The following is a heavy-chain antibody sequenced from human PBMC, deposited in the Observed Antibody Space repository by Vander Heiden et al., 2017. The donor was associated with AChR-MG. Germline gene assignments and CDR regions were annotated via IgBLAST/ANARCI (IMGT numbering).Heavy chain of an antibody. D-gene: IGHD2-15*01. V-gene: IGHV5-51*01. CDR3: ARHRYCRGASCLKYYYDMDV. J-gene: IGHJ6*02. Sequence: EVQLVQPGAEVKKPGASLKISCKGSGYNFNNYWIAWVRQLPGNGREWMGIIRPGDSDVRYSPSFQGQVTISVDKSINTAYLQWSSLKASDTAIYYGARHRYCRGASCLKYYYDMDVWGQGTTVTVSS. CDR1: GYNFNNYW. CDR2: IRPGDSDV.